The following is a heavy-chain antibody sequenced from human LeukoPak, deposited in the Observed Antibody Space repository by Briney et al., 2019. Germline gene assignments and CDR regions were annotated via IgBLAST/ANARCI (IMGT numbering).Heavy chain of an antibody. V-gene: IGHV3-23*01. D-gene: IGHD6-13*01. Sequence: GGSLRLSCAASGFPFSDFAMTWVRQAPGKGLEWLLTLGNGGDTYYADSVKGRFTISRDNSKNTLYLQMNSLRAEDTAVYYCAKVVKGSWYEDYWGQGTLITVSS. CDR2: LGNGGDT. CDR1: GFPFSDFA. CDR3: AKVVKGSWYEDY. J-gene: IGHJ4*02.